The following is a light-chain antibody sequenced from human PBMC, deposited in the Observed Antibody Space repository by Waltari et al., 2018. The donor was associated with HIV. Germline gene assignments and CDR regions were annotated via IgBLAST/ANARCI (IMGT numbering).Light chain of an antibody. CDR3: QAWDNSAAV. CDR1: KLGDDY. Sequence: SYELPQPPSVSVSPGPTAIITCSGAKLGDDYAYWYQQRPGQSPVLVIYQDNKRPSGIPERFSGSSSGNTATLTISGTQAMDEADYYCQAWDNSAAVFGTGTKLTVL. V-gene: IGLV3-1*01. CDR2: QDN. J-gene: IGLJ1*01.